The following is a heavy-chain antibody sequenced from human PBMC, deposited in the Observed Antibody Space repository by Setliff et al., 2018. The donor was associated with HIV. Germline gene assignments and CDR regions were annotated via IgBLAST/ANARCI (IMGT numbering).Heavy chain of an antibody. V-gene: IGHV3-64D*08. J-gene: IGHJ3*02. Sequence: HPGGSLTLSCSASGFTFRNYAMHWVRQAPGKGLEYVSAISNNGGTTYYAASVKGRFTISRDNSKNTLYLQMSSLRLEDTAVYYCVKDREISSWYYNEFGAFDICGQGTMVTVSS. D-gene: IGHD3-22*01. CDR2: ISNNGGTT. CDR1: GFTFRNYA. CDR3: VKDREISSWYYNEFGAFDI.